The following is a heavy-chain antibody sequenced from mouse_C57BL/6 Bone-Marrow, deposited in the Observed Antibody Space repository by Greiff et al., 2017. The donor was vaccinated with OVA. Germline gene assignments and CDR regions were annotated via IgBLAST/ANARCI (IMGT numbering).Heavy chain of an antibody. CDR1: AYIFSSYW. CDR3: ASTMVSRAYAMDY. CDR2: ILPRSGSP. V-gene: IGHV1-9*01. Sequence: VQLQQSGAEVMKPGASVKISCKATAYIFSSYWIAWVKQRPGHGLEWIGEILPRSGSPNYNEKFKGKATFTADTSSNTAYMQLNSLTSEDSAVYYCASTMVSRAYAMDYWGQGTSVTVSS. D-gene: IGHD2-2*01. J-gene: IGHJ4*01.